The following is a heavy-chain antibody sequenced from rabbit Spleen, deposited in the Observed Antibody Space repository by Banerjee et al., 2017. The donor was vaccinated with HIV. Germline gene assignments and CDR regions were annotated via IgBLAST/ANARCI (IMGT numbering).Heavy chain of an antibody. J-gene: IGHJ4*01. V-gene: IGHV1S45*01. CDR2: IYAGSSAST. Sequence: EQLEESGGGLVKPGGTLTLTCKASGIDFSSDYYMCWVRQAPGKGLECIACIYAGSSASTYYANWAKGRFTISKTSSTTVTLQMTSLTVADTTTYFCARGSATMTMVITGYYLNLWGQGTLVTVS. CDR1: GIDFSSDYY. CDR3: ARGSATMTMVITGYYLNL. D-gene: IGHD2-1*01.